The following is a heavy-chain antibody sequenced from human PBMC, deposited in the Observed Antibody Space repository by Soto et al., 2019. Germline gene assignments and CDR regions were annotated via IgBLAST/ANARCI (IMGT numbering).Heavy chain of an antibody. D-gene: IGHD3-3*01. J-gene: IGHJ4*02. CDR2: ITWNSRVL. V-gene: IGHV3-9*01. CDR3: AKGRYDFWSPYYFDS. Sequence: EVQLVESGGRLVQPGRSLRLSCVGTGLNFDDFAMHWVRQAPGKGLEWVSGITWNSRVLAYADSVKGRFTIYRDNARNSLYLQMDSLRDEYTALYYCAKGRYDFWSPYYFDSWGQGTLVTVSS. CDR1: GLNFDDFA.